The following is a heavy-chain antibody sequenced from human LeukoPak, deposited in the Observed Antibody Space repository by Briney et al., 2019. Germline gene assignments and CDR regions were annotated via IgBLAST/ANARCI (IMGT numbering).Heavy chain of an antibody. CDR3: ARGTYNTSPPDL. Sequence: SETLSLTCTVSGVSIRSNYWSWVRQPPGKGLEWVGYIYYSGSTKYNPSLKSRVTISVDTSRSQFSLKLSSVTAADTAVYYCARGTYNTSPPDLWGQGTMVTVSS. CDR2: IYYSGST. D-gene: IGHD1-14*01. V-gene: IGHV4-59*01. CDR1: GVSIRSNY. J-gene: IGHJ3*01.